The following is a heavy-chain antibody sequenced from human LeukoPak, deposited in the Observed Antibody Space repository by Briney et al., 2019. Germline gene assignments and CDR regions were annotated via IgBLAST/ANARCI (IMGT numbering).Heavy chain of an antibody. D-gene: IGHD3-22*01. J-gene: IGHJ4*02. Sequence: GGSLRLSCVASGFSFSSSAMSWVRQPPGKGLEWVSSITGTGGSIYYADSVKGRFTISRDNSKNTLFLQMNSLRAEDTAVYPCASHDTSNYYLYRYLTNWGQGTLVTVSS. CDR1: GFSFSSSA. CDR2: ITGTGGSI. CDR3: ASHDTSNYYLYRYLTN. V-gene: IGHV3-23*01.